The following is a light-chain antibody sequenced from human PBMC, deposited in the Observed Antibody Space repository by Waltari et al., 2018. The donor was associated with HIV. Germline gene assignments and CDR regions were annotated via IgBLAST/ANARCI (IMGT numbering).Light chain of an antibody. V-gene: IGLV2-23*01. Sequence: QSALTQPASVSGSPGQSITISCTGSSSDVGRYHLVSWYQQHPGKAPKLMIYEGIKRPSGGSKRFSGSKAGNTASLTIAGRQAEDEADYYCCSHAGSSNWVFGGGTKLTVL. CDR1: SSDVGRYHL. CDR2: EGI. CDR3: CSHAGSSNWV. J-gene: IGLJ3*02.